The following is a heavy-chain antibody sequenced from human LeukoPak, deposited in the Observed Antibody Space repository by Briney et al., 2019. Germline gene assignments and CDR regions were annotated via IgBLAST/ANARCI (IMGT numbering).Heavy chain of an antibody. V-gene: IGHV4-59*01. CDR3: ARDQDYGSGSYL. CDR1: GGSIRSYY. J-gene: IGHJ4*02. Sequence: SETLSLTCSVSGGSIRSYYWSWIRQPPGKGLEWMGYTHYSGSTNYNPSLKSRVTISMDTSKNQFSLKLSSVTAADTAVYYCARDQDYGSGSYLWGQGTLVTVSS. CDR2: THYSGST. D-gene: IGHD3-10*01.